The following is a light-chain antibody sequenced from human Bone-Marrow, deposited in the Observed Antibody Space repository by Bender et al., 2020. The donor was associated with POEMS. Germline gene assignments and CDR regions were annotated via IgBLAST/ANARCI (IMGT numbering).Light chain of an antibody. CDR2: AYD. J-gene: IGLJ3*02. V-gene: IGLV1-44*01. CDR1: TIGRNP. Sequence: QSVLPRQPSASGTPGQRFTISGSEATIGRNPINCYQQPPGTAPRLVIYAYDRWPSGVPNRFSASKSGSSASLAISGLQSEDAADYYCSTWDDRLNAWLFGGGTKLTVL. CDR3: STWDDRLNAWL.